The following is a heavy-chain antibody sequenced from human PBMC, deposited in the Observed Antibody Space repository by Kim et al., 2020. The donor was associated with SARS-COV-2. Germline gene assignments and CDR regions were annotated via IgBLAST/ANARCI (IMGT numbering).Heavy chain of an antibody. CDR3: AKDLYIAAAGKKNAFDY. Sequence: KGRFTNTGDNSKNTLYLQMNSLRAEDTAVYYCAKDLYIAAAGKKNAFDYWGQGTLVTVSS. J-gene: IGHJ4*02. D-gene: IGHD6-13*01. V-gene: IGHV3-30*02.